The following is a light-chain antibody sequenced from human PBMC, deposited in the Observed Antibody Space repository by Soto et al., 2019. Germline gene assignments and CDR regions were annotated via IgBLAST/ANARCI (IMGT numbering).Light chain of an antibody. CDR2: EGT. Sequence: QPVLTQPASVSGSPGQSITISCTGTSSDVGSYNLVSWYQQHPGKAPKLMIYEGTQRPSGVSNRFSGSKSGNTASLTISGLQAEDEADYYCCSYAGSSTFGVFGGGTKVTVL. J-gene: IGLJ3*02. CDR3: CSYAGSSTFGV. V-gene: IGLV2-23*03. CDR1: SSDVGSYNL.